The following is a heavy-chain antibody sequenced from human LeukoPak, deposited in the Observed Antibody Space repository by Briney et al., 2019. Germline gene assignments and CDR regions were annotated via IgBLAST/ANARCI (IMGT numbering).Heavy chain of an antibody. V-gene: IGHV1-46*01. D-gene: IGHD3-22*01. J-gene: IGHJ4*02. Sequence: ASVKVSCKASGYTLTSYYMHWVRQAPGQGLEWMGIINPSGGSTSYAQKFQGRVTMTRDMSTSTVYMELSSLGSEDTAVYYCATDGSDSSGYYPLDYWGQGTLVTVSS. CDR1: GYTLTSYY. CDR2: INPSGGST. CDR3: ATDGSDSSGYYPLDY.